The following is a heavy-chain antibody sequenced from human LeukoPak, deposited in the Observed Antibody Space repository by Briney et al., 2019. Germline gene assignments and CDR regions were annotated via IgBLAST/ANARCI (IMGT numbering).Heavy chain of an antibody. J-gene: IGHJ4*02. CDR2: IVVGSGNT. CDR1: GFTFTSSA. V-gene: IGHV1-58*01. Sequence: ASVKVSCKASGFTFTSSAVQWVRQARGQRLEWIGWIVVGSGNTNYAQKFQERVTITRDMSTSTAYMELSSLRSEDTAVYYCAAAWGGSYYDSSGYYTNFGYWGQGTLVTVSS. D-gene: IGHD3-22*01. CDR3: AAAWGGSYYDSSGYYTNFGY.